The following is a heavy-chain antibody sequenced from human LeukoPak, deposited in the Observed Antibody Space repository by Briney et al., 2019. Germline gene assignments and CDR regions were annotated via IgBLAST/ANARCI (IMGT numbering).Heavy chain of an antibody. D-gene: IGHD2-15*01. CDR3: ARTKIYCSGGSCYRNWFDP. CDR2: IYPGDSDT. V-gene: IGHV5-51*01. J-gene: IGHJ5*02. CDR1: GYSFTSYW. Sequence: GESLKISCQGSGYSFTSYWIGWVRQMPGKGLEWMGIIYPGDSDTRYSPSFQGQVTISADKSISTAYLQWSSLKASDTAMNYCARTKIYCSGGSCYRNWFDPWGQGTLVTVSS.